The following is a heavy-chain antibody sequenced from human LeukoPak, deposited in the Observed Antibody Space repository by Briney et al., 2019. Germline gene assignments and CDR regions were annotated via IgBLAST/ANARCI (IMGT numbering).Heavy chain of an antibody. CDR2: IRSDGGST. J-gene: IGHJ2*01. Sequence: AGGSLRLSCEASGFTFSSYAMHWVRQAPGKGLEYVSAIRSDGGSTYYANSVKGRFTISRDNSKNTLYLQMGSLRAEDMAVYYCASSPPTGTTWYFDLWGRGTLVTVSS. V-gene: IGHV3-64*01. CDR3: ASSPPTGTTWYFDL. CDR1: GFTFSSYA. D-gene: IGHD1-7*01.